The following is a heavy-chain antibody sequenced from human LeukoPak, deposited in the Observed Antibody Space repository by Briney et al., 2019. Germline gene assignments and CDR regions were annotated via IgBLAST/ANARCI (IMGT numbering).Heavy chain of an antibody. Sequence: SETLSLTCAVYGGSFSGYYWNWIRQPPGKGLEWIGEINHSGSTNYNPSLKSRVTISVDTSKNQFSLKLSSVTAADTAVYYCARPDYDILTGYPYGMDVWGQGTTVTVSS. V-gene: IGHV4-34*01. J-gene: IGHJ6*02. CDR3: ARPDYDILTGYPYGMDV. CDR1: GGSFSGYY. CDR2: INHSGST. D-gene: IGHD3-9*01.